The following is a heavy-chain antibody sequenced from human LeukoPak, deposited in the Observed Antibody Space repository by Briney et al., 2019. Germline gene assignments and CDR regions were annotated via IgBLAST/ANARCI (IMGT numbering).Heavy chain of an antibody. CDR3: TRDYGMAGSTNAFDI. Sequence: RAGGSLRLSCAASGFTFNRFWMHWVRQVPGKGVEWVSRINSDGSNTTYADSVRGRLTTSRDNAKDTVYLQMNSLRHDDTAVYYCTRDYGMAGSTNAFDIWGQGTMVTVSS. J-gene: IGHJ3*02. CDR2: INSDGSNT. V-gene: IGHV3-74*03. D-gene: IGHD5-24*01. CDR1: GFTFNRFW.